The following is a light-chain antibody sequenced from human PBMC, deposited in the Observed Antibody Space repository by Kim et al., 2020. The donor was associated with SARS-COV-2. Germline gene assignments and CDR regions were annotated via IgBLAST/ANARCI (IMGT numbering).Light chain of an antibody. Sequence: EIVMTQSPATLSVSPGDRATLSCRASQSVGTNLAWYQQKPGQAPRLLIYGASTRATGIPARFSGSGSGTEFTLTISSLQSEDYAVYYCQQYDYWRSFGQGTKVDIK. CDR2: GAS. V-gene: IGKV3-15*01. CDR3: QQYDYWRS. J-gene: IGKJ1*01. CDR1: QSVGTN.